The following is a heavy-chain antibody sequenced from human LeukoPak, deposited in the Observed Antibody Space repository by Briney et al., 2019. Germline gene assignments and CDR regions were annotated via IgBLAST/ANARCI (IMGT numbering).Heavy chain of an antibody. D-gene: IGHD3-22*01. CDR3: AKDYYDSSGYILYYYYYGMDV. CDR2: ISYDGSNK. Sequence: GRSLRLSCAASGFTFSIYGMHWVRQAPGKGLEWVAVISYDGSNKYYADSVKGRFTISRDNSKKTLYLQMNSLRAEDTAVYYCAKDYYDSSGYILYYYYYGMDVWGQGTTVTVSS. V-gene: IGHV3-30*18. CDR1: GFTFSIYG. J-gene: IGHJ6*02.